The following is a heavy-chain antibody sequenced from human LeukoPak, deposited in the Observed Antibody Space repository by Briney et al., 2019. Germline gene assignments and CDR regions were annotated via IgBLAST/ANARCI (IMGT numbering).Heavy chain of an antibody. V-gene: IGHV4-39*07. Sequence: PSETLSLTCTVSGGSISSSSYYWGWIRQPPGKGLEWIGSIYYSGSTYYNPSLKSRVTISVDTSKNQFSLKLSSVTAADTAVYYCARDPSSWVEWLLPYNWFDPWGQGTLVTVSS. CDR1: GGSISSSSYY. CDR3: ARDPSSWVEWLLPYNWFDP. CDR2: IYYSGST. J-gene: IGHJ5*02. D-gene: IGHD3-3*01.